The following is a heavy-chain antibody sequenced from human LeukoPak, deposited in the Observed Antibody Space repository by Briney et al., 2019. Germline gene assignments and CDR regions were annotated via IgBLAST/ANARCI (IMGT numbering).Heavy chain of an antibody. CDR2: ISWNSGSI. D-gene: IGHD3-22*01. Sequence: GRSLRLSCAASGFTFDDYAMHWVRQAPGKGLEWVSGISWNSGSIGYADSVKGRFTISRDNAKNSLYLRMNSLRAEDTALYYCARGIDSSGYYVVDYWGQGTLVTVSS. CDR1: GFTFDDYA. J-gene: IGHJ4*02. CDR3: ARGIDSSGYYVVDY. V-gene: IGHV3-9*01.